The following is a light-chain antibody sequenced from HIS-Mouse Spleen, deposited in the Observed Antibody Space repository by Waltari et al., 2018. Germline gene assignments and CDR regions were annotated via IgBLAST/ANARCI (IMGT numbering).Light chain of an antibody. Sequence: SYVLTQPPSVSVAPGKPARITCGGNKIGRKIVQLYPQKPGQAPVLFVYDDGDRPSGIPERFSGSNSGNTATLTISRVEAGDEADYYCQVWDSSSDHVVFGGGTKLTVL. V-gene: IGLV3-21*03. J-gene: IGLJ2*01. CDR1: KIGRKI. CDR3: QVWDSSSDHVV. CDR2: DDG.